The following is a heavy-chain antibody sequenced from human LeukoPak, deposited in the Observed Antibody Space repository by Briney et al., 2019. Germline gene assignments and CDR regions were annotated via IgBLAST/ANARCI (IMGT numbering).Heavy chain of an antibody. CDR2: INPNSGGT. D-gene: IGHD3-22*01. CDR1: GYTFTAYY. CDR3: ARVGYYDRPNDAFDI. J-gene: IGHJ3*02. Sequence: ASVKVSCKASGYTFTAYYMHWVRQAPGQGLEWMGWINPNSGGTNYAQKFQGRVTMTRDTSISTAYMELSRLRSDDTAVYYCARVGYYDRPNDAFDIWGQGTMVTVSS. V-gene: IGHV1-2*02.